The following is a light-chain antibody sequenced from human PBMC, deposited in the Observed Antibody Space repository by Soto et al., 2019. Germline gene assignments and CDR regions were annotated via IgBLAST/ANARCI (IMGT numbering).Light chain of an antibody. CDR3: ETYNSARII. V-gene: IGKV1-27*01. CDR2: DAS. CDR1: QDVTNY. Sequence: MMHSKTSQSACVGNEVRVTCRASQDVTNYLAWYQQKPGKAPKLLIYDASTLQSGVPSRFSGSGSGTQFTLTLRCLQAEDVATSNCETYNSARIIFGGGTKVDI. J-gene: IGKJ4*01.